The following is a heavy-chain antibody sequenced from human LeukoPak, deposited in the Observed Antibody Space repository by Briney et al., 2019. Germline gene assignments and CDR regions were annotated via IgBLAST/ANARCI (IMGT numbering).Heavy chain of an antibody. Sequence: PGGSLRLSCAASGFPFSDYWMSWMRQAPGKGLEWVANIKYDGNEEYYVDSVKGRFTISRDNVKNSLYLQLNSLRVEDTAVYYCRSGGAAPGSFDNWGQGTLVIVSP. D-gene: IGHD6-25*01. CDR3: RSGGAAPGSFDN. J-gene: IGHJ4*02. V-gene: IGHV3-7*01. CDR1: GFPFSDYW. CDR2: IKYDGNEE.